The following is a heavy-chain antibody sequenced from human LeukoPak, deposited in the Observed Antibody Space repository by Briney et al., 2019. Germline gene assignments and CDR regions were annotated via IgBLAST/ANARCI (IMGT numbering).Heavy chain of an antibody. V-gene: IGHV3-30-3*01. CDR3: ARASRPYGDYGMDV. CDR1: GFTFSSYA. D-gene: IGHD4-17*01. J-gene: IGHJ6*02. CDR2: ISYDGSNK. Sequence: GGSLRLFCAASGFTFSSYAMHWVRQAPGKGLEWVAVISYDGSNKYYADSVKGRFTISRDNSKNTLYLQMNSLRAEDTAVYYCARASRPYGDYGMDVWGQGTTVTVSS.